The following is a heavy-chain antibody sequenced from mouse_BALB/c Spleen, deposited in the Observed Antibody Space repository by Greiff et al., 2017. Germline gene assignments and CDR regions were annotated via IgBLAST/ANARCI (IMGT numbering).Heavy chain of an antibody. J-gene: IGHJ3*01. CDR3: ARLIHYGSSPFAY. V-gene: IGHV5-6-5*01. D-gene: IGHD1-1*01. CDR1: GFTFSSYA. CDR2: ISSGGST. Sequence: EVKVVESGGGLVKPGGSLKLSCAASGFTFSSYAMSWVRQTPEKRLEWVASISSGGSTYYPDSVKGRFTISRDNARNILYLQMSSLRSEDTAMYYCARLIHYGSSPFAYWGQGTLVTVSA.